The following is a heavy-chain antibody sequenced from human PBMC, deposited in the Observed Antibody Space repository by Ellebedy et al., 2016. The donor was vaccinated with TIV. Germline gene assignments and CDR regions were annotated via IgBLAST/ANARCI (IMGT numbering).Heavy chain of an antibody. Sequence: GGSLRLSCAGSGFNFSDYYMSWVRQAPGKGLEWLAYITSSGDIKYYTYSVKGRFTISRDNANSSLHLQMNRLRAEDTAVYYCTRDPGSTRFYYYYGMDVWGQGTTVTVSS. CDR2: ITSSGDIK. CDR3: TRDPGSTRFYYYYGMDV. CDR1: GFNFSDYY. V-gene: IGHV3-11*01. J-gene: IGHJ6*02. D-gene: IGHD2-2*01.